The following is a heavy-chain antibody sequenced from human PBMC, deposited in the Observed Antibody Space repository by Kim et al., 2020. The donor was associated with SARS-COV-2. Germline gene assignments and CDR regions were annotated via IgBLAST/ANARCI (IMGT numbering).Heavy chain of an antibody. V-gene: IGHV1-18*04. CDR2: ISAYNGNT. Sequence: ASVKVSCKASGYTFTSYGISWVRQAPGQGLEWMGWISAYNGNTNYAQKLQGRVTMTTDTSTSTAYMELRSLRSDDTAVYYCARELGGGYYYGSGSPLDYWGQGTLVTVSS. CDR3: ARELGGGYYYGSGSPLDY. CDR1: GYTFTSYG. D-gene: IGHD3-10*01. J-gene: IGHJ4*02.